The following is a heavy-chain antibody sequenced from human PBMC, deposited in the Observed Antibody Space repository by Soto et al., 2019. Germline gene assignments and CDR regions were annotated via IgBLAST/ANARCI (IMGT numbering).Heavy chain of an antibody. D-gene: IGHD5-12*01. Sequence: EVQLVESGGGLVKPGGSLRLSCAASGFTFSSYSMNWVRQAPGKGLEWVSSISSSSSYIYYADSVKGRFTISRDNAKNSLYLQMNSLRAEDTAVYYWASGIVAGWRSDAFDIWGQGTMVTVSS. J-gene: IGHJ3*02. V-gene: IGHV3-21*01. CDR1: GFTFSSYS. CDR3: ASGIVAGWRSDAFDI. CDR2: ISSSSSYI.